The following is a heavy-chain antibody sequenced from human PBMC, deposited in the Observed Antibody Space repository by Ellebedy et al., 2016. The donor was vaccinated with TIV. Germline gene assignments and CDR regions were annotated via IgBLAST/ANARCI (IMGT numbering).Heavy chain of an antibody. D-gene: IGHD1-26*01. CDR1: GFSLSPSGMC. V-gene: IGHV2-70*11. CDR3: ARTAAYSGMEVRDFDY. J-gene: IGHJ4*02. CDR2: IDRVDDK. Sequence: SGPTLVKPTQTLTLTCTVSGFSLSPSGMCVSWIRQPPGKALEWLARIDRVDDKYYGTSLKTRLTISKDTSKNQVVLTMTNMDPVDTATYYCARTAAYSGMEVRDFDYWGQGTLVTVSS.